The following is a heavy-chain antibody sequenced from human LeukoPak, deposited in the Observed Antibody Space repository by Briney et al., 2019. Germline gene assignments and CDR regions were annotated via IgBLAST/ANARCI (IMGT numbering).Heavy chain of an antibody. D-gene: IGHD6-19*01. CDR1: GGSISSYY. J-gene: IGHJ4*02. V-gene: IGHV4-59*12. CDR3: ARDAVAGTAFPGY. Sequence: KASETLSLTCTVSGGSISSYYWSWIRQPPGKGLEWIGYIYYSGSTNYNPSLKSRVTISVDTSKNQFSLKLSSVTAADTAVYYCARDAVAGTAFPGYWGQGTLVTVSS. CDR2: IYYSGST.